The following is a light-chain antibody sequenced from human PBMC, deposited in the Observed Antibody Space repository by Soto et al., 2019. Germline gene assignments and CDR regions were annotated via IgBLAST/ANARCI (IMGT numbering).Light chain of an antibody. J-gene: IGKJ4*01. CDR1: QCISSN. CDR3: QQYNNWPLT. Sequence: ETLMTQAPDTLAVAPGPTATLSFMPSQCISSNLAWYHQKPGQAPRLLIYGASTRATGIPARFTGSGSGTEFTLTISSLQSEDFAVYYCQQYNNWPLTFGGGTKVDTK. CDR2: GAS. V-gene: IGKV3-15*01.